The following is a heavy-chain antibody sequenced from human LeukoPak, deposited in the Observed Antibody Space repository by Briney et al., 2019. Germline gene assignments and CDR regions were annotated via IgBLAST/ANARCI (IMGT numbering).Heavy chain of an antibody. CDR3: AGGYSSSWYPRPPFFDY. J-gene: IGHJ4*02. Sequence: ASVKVSCKASGGTFSSYAISWVRQAPGQGLEWMGEIIPIFGTANYAQKFQGRVTITADESTSTAYMELSSLRSEDTAVYYCAGGYSSSWYPRPPFFDYRGQGTLVTVSS. CDR1: GGTFSSYA. D-gene: IGHD6-13*01. CDR2: IIPIFGTA. V-gene: IGHV1-69*13.